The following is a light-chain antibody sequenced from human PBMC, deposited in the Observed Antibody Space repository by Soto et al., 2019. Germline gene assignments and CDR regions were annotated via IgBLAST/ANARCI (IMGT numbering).Light chain of an antibody. CDR3: LQDYNYPLT. CDR1: QGIRND. V-gene: IGKV1-6*01. CDR2: AAS. Sequence: AIQMTQSPSSLSASVGDRVTITCRASQGIRNDLGWYQQKPGKDPNLLIYAASSLQSGVPSRFSGSGSGTDFTLTIISRQTEDFATYYCLQDYNYPLTFGGGTKVEIK. J-gene: IGKJ4*01.